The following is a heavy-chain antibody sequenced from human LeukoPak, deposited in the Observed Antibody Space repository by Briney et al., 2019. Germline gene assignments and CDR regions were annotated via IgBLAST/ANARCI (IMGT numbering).Heavy chain of an antibody. D-gene: IGHD3-22*01. CDR3: AKDTYYYDSSGYYSLEY. J-gene: IGHJ4*02. Sequence: ASVKVSCKASGYTFTGYYMHWVRQAPGQGLEWMGWINPNSGGTNYAQKFQGRVTMTRDTSISTAYMELSRLRSDDTAVYYCAKDTYYYDSSGYYSLEYWGQGTLVTVSS. CDR1: GYTFTGYY. CDR2: INPNSGGT. V-gene: IGHV1-2*02.